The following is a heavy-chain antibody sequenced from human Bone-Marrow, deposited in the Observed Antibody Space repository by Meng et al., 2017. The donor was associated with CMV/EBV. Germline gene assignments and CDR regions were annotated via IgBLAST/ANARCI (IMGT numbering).Heavy chain of an antibody. D-gene: IGHD2-2*01. CDR3: ARDSKYQLLLFDY. V-gene: IGHV3-66*01. J-gene: IGHJ4*02. CDR2: IYSGGST. CDR1: GFTVSSNY. Sequence: VRLVESGGGLVQPGGSLRLSCAASGFTVSSNYMSWVRQAPGKGLEWVSVIYSGGSTYYADSVKGRFTISRDNSKNTLYLQMNSLRAEDTAVYYCARDSKYQLLLFDYWGQGTLVTVFS.